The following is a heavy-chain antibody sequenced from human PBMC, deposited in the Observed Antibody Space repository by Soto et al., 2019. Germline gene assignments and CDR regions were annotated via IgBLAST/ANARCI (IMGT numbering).Heavy chain of an antibody. Sequence: SVKVSCKASGYTFTGYYMHWVRQAPGQGLEWMGWINPNSGGTNYAQKFQGRVTMTRDTSISTAYMELSRLRSDDTAVYYCARDGRRVEMATINWFDPWGQGTLVTSPQ. D-gene: IGHD5-12*01. J-gene: IGHJ5*02. V-gene: IGHV1-2*02. CDR2: INPNSGGT. CDR1: GYTFTGYY. CDR3: ARDGRRVEMATINWFDP.